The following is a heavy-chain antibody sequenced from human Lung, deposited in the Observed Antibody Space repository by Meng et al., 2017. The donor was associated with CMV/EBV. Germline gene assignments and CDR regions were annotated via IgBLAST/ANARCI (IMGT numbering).Heavy chain of an antibody. CDR1: GGSISSYY. D-gene: IGHD5-24*01. Sequence: GRREGWGPGLVKPSGALSLTCTVFGGSISSYYWSWIRQPAGKRLEWIGRIYTSGSTNYNPSLKSRVTMSVDTSKNQFSLKLSSVTAADTAVYYCARGSRDEAFQHWGQGTLVTVSS. J-gene: IGHJ1*01. V-gene: IGHV4-4*07. CDR3: ARGSRDEAFQH. CDR2: IYTSGST.